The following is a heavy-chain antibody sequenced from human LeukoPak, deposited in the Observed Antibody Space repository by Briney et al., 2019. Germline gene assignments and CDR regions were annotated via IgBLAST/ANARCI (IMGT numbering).Heavy chain of an antibody. V-gene: IGHV4-30-2*01. Sequence: SETLSLTCTVSGGSISSGGYYWSWIRQPPGKGLEWIGYIYHSGSTYYNPSLKSRVTISVDRSKNQFSLKLSSVTAADTAVYYCARATPDFWSGYYQAGDAFDIWGQGTMVTVSS. J-gene: IGHJ3*02. CDR3: ARATPDFWSGYYQAGDAFDI. D-gene: IGHD3-3*01. CDR2: IYHSGST. CDR1: GGSISSGGYY.